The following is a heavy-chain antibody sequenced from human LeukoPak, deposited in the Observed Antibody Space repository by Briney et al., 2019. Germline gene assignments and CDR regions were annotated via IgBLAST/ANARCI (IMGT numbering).Heavy chain of an antibody. CDR1: GFTFSSYW. V-gene: IGHV3-7*03. Sequence: GGSLRLSCAASGFTFSSYWMSWVRQAPGKGLEWVANIKQDGSEKYYVDSVKGRFTISRDNAKNSLYLQMNSLRAEDTALYYCARAGYYYDSNLPDYWGQGTLVTVSS. D-gene: IGHD3-22*01. CDR2: IKQDGSEK. CDR3: ARAGYYYDSNLPDY. J-gene: IGHJ4*02.